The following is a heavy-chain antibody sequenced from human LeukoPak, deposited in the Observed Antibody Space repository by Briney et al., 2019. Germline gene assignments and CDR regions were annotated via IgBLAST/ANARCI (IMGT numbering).Heavy chain of an antibody. CDR2: IDYSGST. J-gene: IGHJ4*02. CDR1: GGSISSYS. V-gene: IGHV4-59*01. CDR3: ARGFYDSRDFDVGGNFDY. D-gene: IGHD3-22*01. Sequence: SETLSLTCTVSGGSISSYSWSWVRQPPGKGLGWIGYIDYSGSTNYNPSPKSRVTISVDKSTTQFSLKLSSVTAADTAVYYCARGFYDSRDFDVGGNFDYWGQGTLVTVSS.